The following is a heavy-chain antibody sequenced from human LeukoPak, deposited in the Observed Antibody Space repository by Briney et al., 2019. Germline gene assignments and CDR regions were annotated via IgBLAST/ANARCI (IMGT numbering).Heavy chain of an antibody. D-gene: IGHD5-24*01. Sequence: GWVRQPPGKALEWMGIIYPSDSDTRYSPSFQGQVTISADKSISTAYLRWSSLKPSDTAMYYCARSSLEMATMFDYWGQGTLVTVSS. CDR2: IYPSDSDT. CDR3: ARSSLEMATMFDY. V-gene: IGHV5-51*01. J-gene: IGHJ4*02.